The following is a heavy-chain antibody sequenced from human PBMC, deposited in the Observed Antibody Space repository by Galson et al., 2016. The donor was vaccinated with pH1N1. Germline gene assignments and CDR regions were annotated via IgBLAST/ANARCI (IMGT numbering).Heavy chain of an antibody. CDR2: ISGYNGNT. Sequence: SVKVSCKASGYTFISYDISWVRQAPGQGLEWMGRISGYNGNTNYAQKLQGRVTMTTDTSTSTAYMELRSLSSDDTAVYYCARAGYGDYVGYFDYWGQGTLVTVSS. D-gene: IGHD4-17*01. V-gene: IGHV1-18*01. J-gene: IGHJ4*02. CDR3: ARAGYGDYVGYFDY. CDR1: GYTFISYD.